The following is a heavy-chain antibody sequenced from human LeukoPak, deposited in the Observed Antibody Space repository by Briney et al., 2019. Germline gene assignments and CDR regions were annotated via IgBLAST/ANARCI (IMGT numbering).Heavy chain of an antibody. D-gene: IGHD6-19*01. V-gene: IGHV3-30*03. CDR1: GFSFGSYG. CDR2: ISHEGSNE. CDR3: ARTREQWQVLDY. Sequence: GGSLRLSCAASGFSFGSYGIHWVRQAPGKGLEWVAVISHEGSNEYYADSVKGRFTISRDNSKNMVYLQMSSLRAEDTAIYYCARTREQWQVLDYWGQGTLVTVSS. J-gene: IGHJ4*02.